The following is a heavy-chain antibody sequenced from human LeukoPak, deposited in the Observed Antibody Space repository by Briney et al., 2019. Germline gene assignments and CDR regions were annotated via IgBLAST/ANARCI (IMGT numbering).Heavy chain of an antibody. CDR3: ARDRIKGGSYYFDY. Sequence: SGGSLRLSCAASGFTFTAYAMSWVRKAPGKGLEWVSYISGRSSTIYYADSVKGRFTISRDNAKNSMYLQMNSLRAEDTAVYYCARDRIKGGSYYFDYWGQGTLVTVSS. CDR1: GFTFTAYA. V-gene: IGHV3-48*01. J-gene: IGHJ4*02. CDR2: ISGRSSTI. D-gene: IGHD1-26*01.